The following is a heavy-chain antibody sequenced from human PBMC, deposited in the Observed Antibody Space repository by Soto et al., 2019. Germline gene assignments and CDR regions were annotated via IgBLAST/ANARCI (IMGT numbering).Heavy chain of an antibody. V-gene: IGHV3-23*01. CDR1: GFTFSSYA. D-gene: IGHD2-15*01. CDR2: ISCSGGST. J-gene: IGHJ4*02. CDR3: AKGVLKDIVVVVAVVY. Sequence: GGSLRLTCAASGFTFSSYAMSWVRQAPGKGLEWVSAISCSGGSTYYADSVKGRFTISRDNSKNTLYLQMNSLRAEDTAVYYCAKGVLKDIVVVVAVVYWGQGTLVTVSS.